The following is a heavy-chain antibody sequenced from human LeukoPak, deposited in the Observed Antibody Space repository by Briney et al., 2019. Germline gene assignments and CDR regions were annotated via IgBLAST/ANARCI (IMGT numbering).Heavy chain of an antibody. CDR3: ARDVRRVVPALNWFDP. Sequence: SETLSLTCTGSGGSISSSSCYWGWIRQPPGKGLEWIGSIYYSGSTYYNPSLKSRVTISVDTSKNQFSLKLSSVTAADTAVYYCARDVRRVVPALNWFDPWGQGTLVTVSS. D-gene: IGHD2-2*01. V-gene: IGHV4-39*07. J-gene: IGHJ5*02. CDR1: GGSISSSSCY. CDR2: IYYSGST.